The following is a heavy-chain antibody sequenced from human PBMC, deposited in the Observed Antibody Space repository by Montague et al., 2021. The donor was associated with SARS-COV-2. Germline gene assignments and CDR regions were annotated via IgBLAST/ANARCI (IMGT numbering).Heavy chain of an antibody. CDR2: IDYSGST. CDR1: GGSISSYY. J-gene: IGHJ4*02. CDR3: ARDTEGYISSWYHDY. V-gene: IGHV4-59*01. Sequence: SETLSLTCTVAGGSISSYYWSWIRQPPGKGLEWTGYIDYSGSTNXXPSLKGRVTISVDTSKNQFSLKLSSVTAADTAVYYCARDTEGYISSWYHDYWGQGTLVTVSS. D-gene: IGHD6-13*01.